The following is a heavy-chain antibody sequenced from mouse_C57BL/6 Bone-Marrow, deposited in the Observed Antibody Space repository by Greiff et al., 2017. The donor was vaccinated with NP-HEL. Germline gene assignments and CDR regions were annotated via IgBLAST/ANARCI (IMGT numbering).Heavy chain of an antibody. J-gene: IGHJ3*01. CDR3: ASLTSWFAY. CDR1: GFSLTSYG. Sequence: VKLQESGPGLVAPSQSLSITCTVSGFSLTSYGVDWVRQSPGKGLEWLGVIWGVGSTNYNSALKSRLSISKDNSKSQVFLKMNSLQTDDTAMYYCASLTSWFAYWGQGTLVTVSA. V-gene: IGHV2-6*01. CDR2: IWGVGST. D-gene: IGHD1-3*01.